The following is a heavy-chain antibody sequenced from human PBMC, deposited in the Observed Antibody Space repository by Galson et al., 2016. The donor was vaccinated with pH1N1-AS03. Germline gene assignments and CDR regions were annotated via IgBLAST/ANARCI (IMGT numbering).Heavy chain of an antibody. CDR3: AIVGRGYGGYDHNEYYGMDV. D-gene: IGHD5-12*01. CDR1: GVTFNKYA. Sequence: SVKVSCKGSGVTFNKYAITWMRQAPGEGLEWVGGISPIHGTPSYAPKFQGRLTVTVDESTTTAHMELISLTSEDTAVYFCAIVGRGYGGYDHNEYYGMDVWGQGTTVIVSS. J-gene: IGHJ6*02. CDR2: ISPIHGTP. V-gene: IGHV1-69*13.